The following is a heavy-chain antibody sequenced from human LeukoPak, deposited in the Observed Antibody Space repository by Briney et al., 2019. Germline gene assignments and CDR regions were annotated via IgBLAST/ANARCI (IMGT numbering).Heavy chain of an antibody. CDR1: GFTFSSYW. J-gene: IGHJ4*02. V-gene: IGHV3-53*01. D-gene: IGHD5-18*01. CDR2: IYSGGNT. CDR3: ARRGDNYGSPFDY. Sequence: GGSLRLSCVGSGFTFSSYWMTWVRQAPGKGLEWVSLIYSGGNTDYADSVKGRFTISRDNSKNTLYLQMNSLRAEDTAVYYCARRGDNYGSPFDYWGQGSQVSVSS.